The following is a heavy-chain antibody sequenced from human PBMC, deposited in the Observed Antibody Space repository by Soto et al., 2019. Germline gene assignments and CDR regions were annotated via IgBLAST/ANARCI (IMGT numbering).Heavy chain of an antibody. V-gene: IGHV3-30*18. J-gene: IGHJ6*02. CDR1: EFTFSSFG. CDR2: ISYDGSDK. CDR3: AKQRGYNWAPPQYYYCGMDV. D-gene: IGHD1-1*01. Sequence: QVQLVESGGGVVQPGRSLRVSCAASEFTFSSFGTHWVRQAPGKGLEWLSFISYDGSDKYYADSVKGRFTISRDNSKSTLYLQMDSLRADDTSVYYCAKQRGYNWAPPQYYYCGMDVWGQGTTVTVSS.